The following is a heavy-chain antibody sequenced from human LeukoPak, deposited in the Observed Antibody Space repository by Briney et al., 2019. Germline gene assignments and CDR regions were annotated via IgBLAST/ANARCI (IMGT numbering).Heavy chain of an antibody. V-gene: IGHV1-2*02. CDR1: GYTFTGYY. Sequence: ASVKVSCKASGYTFTGYYMHWVRQAPGQGLEWMGWINPNSGGTNYAQKFQGRVTMTRVTSISTAYMELSRLRSDDTAVYYCARDMLDIVVVPAAIEWDYYYYGMDVWGQGTTVTVSS. D-gene: IGHD2-2*03. J-gene: IGHJ6*02. CDR2: INPNSGGT. CDR3: ARDMLDIVVVPAAIEWDYYYYGMDV.